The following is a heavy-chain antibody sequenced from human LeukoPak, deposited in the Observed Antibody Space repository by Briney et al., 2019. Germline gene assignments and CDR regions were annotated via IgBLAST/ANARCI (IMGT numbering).Heavy chain of an antibody. CDR3: ARFYDSGGYVQIDY. Sequence: SETLSLTCAVYGGSFSGYYWSWVRQPPGKGLEWIGSIFYSGSTYYNPSLKSRVTMSADTSKSQFSLKLSSVTAADTAMYYCARFYDSGGYVQIDYWGQGTLVTVSS. J-gene: IGHJ4*02. V-gene: IGHV4-34*12. CDR1: GGSFSGYY. CDR2: IFYSGST. D-gene: IGHD3-22*01.